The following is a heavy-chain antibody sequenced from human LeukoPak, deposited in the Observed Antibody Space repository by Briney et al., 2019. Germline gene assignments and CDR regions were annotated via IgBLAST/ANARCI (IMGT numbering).Heavy chain of an antibody. Sequence: SETLSLTCTVSGGSISSSSYYWGWIRQPPGKGLEWIGNIYYLGSTYYNPSLKSRVTISVDTSKNQFSLKLSSVTAADTAVYYCARVRARDYYDIDYWGQGTLVTVSS. CDR2: IYYLGST. J-gene: IGHJ4*02. CDR1: GGSISSSSYY. D-gene: IGHD3-22*01. V-gene: IGHV4-39*07. CDR3: ARVRARDYYDIDY.